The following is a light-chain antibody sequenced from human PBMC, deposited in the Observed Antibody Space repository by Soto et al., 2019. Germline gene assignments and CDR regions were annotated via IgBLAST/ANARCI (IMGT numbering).Light chain of an antibody. CDR1: SSNIGSNT. J-gene: IGLJ7*01. V-gene: IGLV1-44*01. Sequence: QTVVTQPPSASGTPGQRVTISCSGSSSNIGSNTVNWYLQLPGTAPKLLIYSNNQRPSGVPVRFSGSKSGTSASLAISGLQSEDEADYYCAAWDDSLNGAVFGGGTQLTVL. CDR2: SNN. CDR3: AAWDDSLNGAV.